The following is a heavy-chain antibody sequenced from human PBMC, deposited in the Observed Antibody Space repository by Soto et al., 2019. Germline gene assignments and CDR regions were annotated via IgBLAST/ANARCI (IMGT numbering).Heavy chain of an antibody. Sequence: QVQLQESGPGLVKPSQTLSLTCTVSGGTISSGDYYWSWIRQPPGKGLEWIGYIYYRGNTYYNPSLKSRVTISVDTSKNQCSLRLISVTAADTAVYYCARERADRGKIYWGQGDLVTVSS. CDR3: ARERADRGKIY. CDR2: IYYRGNT. V-gene: IGHV4-30-4*01. D-gene: IGHD2-15*01. CDR1: GGTISSGDYY. J-gene: IGHJ4*02.